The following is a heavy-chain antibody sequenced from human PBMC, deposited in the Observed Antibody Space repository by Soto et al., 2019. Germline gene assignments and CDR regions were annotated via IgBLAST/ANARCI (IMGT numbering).Heavy chain of an antibody. CDR1: GGSISRGGYS. CDR2: TYHSGST. Sequence: SETLSLTCAVSGGSISRGGYSWTWIRQPPGKGLEWIGYTYHSGSTYYNPSLKSRVTISVDRSKNQFSLKLNSVTAADTAVYYCARVPDVWGQGTTVTVS. J-gene: IGHJ6*02. V-gene: IGHV4-30-2*01. CDR3: ARVPDV.